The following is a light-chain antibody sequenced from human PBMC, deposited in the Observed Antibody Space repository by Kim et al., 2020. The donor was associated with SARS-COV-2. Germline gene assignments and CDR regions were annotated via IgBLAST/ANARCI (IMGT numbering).Light chain of an antibody. CDR2: GAS. CDR1: QDIRND. J-gene: IGKJ5*01. Sequence: AAVGDGVPITCRASQDIRNDLGWYQQSPGRAPKRLIYGASRLQSGVPSRFSGSGSGTEFTLTISSLQPEDFATYFCLQHNTDPITFGQGTRLEIK. CDR3: LQHNTDPIT. V-gene: IGKV1-17*01.